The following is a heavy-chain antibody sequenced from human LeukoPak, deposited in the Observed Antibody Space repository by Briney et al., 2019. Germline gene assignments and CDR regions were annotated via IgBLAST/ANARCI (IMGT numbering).Heavy chain of an antibody. CDR1: GFTVSSNY. CDR3: ARRGYGDYAPFDY. J-gene: IGHJ4*02. V-gene: IGHV3-66*04. Sequence: GGSLRLSCAVSGFTVSSNYMTWVRQAPGEGLEWDSFIYSGGNTYYADSVKGRFTISRDNFKNTLYLKMNNLRAEDSAVYFCARRGYGDYAPFDYWGQGTLVTVSS. D-gene: IGHD4-17*01. CDR2: IYSGGNT.